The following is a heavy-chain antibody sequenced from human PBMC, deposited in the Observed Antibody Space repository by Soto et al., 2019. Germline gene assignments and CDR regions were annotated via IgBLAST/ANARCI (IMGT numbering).Heavy chain of an antibody. V-gene: IGHV1-18*01. J-gene: IGHJ4*02. Sequence: QVQLVQSGGEVKKPGASVKVSCKASGDTVTKYGISWVRQAPGQGLEWLGWISFYNGHTNYALKFQDRITLTTDTSTSTASMALRSLTSDDTAVYYCASATSIAGAGKETWGQGTVVTVSS. CDR1: GDTVTKYG. D-gene: IGHD6-19*01. CDR3: ASATSIAGAGKET. CDR2: ISFYNGHT.